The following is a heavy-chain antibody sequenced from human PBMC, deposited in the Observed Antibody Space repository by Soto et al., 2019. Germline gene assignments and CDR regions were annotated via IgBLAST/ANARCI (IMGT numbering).Heavy chain of an antibody. CDR2: ITWNGGST. V-gene: IGHV3-20*04. CDR1: GFTFDDYG. CDR3: ARPMVRGVSFHYYYGMDV. D-gene: IGHD3-10*01. Sequence: EVQLVESGGGVVRPGGSLRLSCAASGFTFDDYGMSWVRQAPGKGLEGVSGITWNGGSTGYADSVKGRCTISRDNANNSLSLQINSLRAQDTALYYCARPMVRGVSFHYYYGMDVWGQGTTVTVSS. J-gene: IGHJ6*02.